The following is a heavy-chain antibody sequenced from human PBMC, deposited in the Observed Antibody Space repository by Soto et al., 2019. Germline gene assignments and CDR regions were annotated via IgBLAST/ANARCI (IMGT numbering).Heavy chain of an antibody. Sequence: ASVKVSCKASGYTFTSHDINWVRQATGQGLEWMGWMNPNSGNTGYAQKFQGRVTMTRNTSISTAYMELSSLRSEDTAVYYCARGSYSSYWYYYGMDVWGQGTAVTVSS. CDR3: ARGSYSSYWYYYGMDV. CDR2: MNPNSGNT. D-gene: IGHD6-6*01. CDR1: GYTFTSHD. V-gene: IGHV1-8*01. J-gene: IGHJ6*02.